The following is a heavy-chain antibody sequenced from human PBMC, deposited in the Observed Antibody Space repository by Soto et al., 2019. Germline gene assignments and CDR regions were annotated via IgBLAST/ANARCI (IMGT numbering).Heavy chain of an antibody. Sequence: QEQLVQSGAEVKKPGASVKVSCKASGYTFSGYYIHWLRQAPGQGLEWMGWINPNSGGTNYAQKFQGSVTVTRDTPTSTAYMELSRLTSDDTDVYYCARSLTEGYCTITGCYTRPLYGMDVWGQGTKVTVSS. CDR3: ARSLTEGYCTITGCYTRPLYGMDV. V-gene: IGHV1-2*02. CDR2: INPNSGGT. D-gene: IGHD2-2*02. CDR1: GYTFSGYY. J-gene: IGHJ6*02.